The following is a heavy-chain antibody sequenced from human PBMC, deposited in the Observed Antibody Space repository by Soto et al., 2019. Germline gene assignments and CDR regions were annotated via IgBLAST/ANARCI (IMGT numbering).Heavy chain of an antibody. CDR3: AREPPPAADYYYGMDV. D-gene: IGHD2-15*01. J-gene: IGHJ6*02. V-gene: IGHV1-46*01. Sequence: VASVEVSCKXSGYTFTSYYMHWVRQAPGQGLEWMGIINPSGGSTSYAQKFQGRVTMTRDTSTSTVYMELSSLRSEDTAVYYCAREPPPAADYYYGMDVWGQGTTVTVS. CDR2: INPSGGST. CDR1: GYTFTSYY.